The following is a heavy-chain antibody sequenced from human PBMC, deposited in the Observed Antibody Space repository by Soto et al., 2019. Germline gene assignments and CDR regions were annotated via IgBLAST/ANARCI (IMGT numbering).Heavy chain of an antibody. V-gene: IGHV3-11*01. Sequence: GGSLRLSCAASGFIFRDWFMSWIRQAPGKGLEWISYISKDSGRATRYADSVKGRFTISRDNAKNSLYLQMNSLRAEDTALYYCARATQITMTKTSTYNWFDPWGQGTLVTVSS. J-gene: IGHJ5*02. CDR1: GFIFRDWF. D-gene: IGHD3-22*01. CDR2: ISKDSGRAT. CDR3: ARATQITMTKTSTYNWFDP.